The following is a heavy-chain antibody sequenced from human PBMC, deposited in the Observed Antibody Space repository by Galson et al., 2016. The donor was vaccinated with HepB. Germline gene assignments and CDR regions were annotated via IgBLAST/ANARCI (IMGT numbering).Heavy chain of an antibody. CDR1: GFSLSTRGMY. Sequence: ALVKPTQTLTLTCAFSGFSLSTRGMYVSWIRQPPGKALEWLALIDWDDDKYYSTSLKTRLTISKDTSKNQVVLRMTNMDPVDTATYYCARIAAAGPYYFGMDVWGQGTTVTVSS. V-gene: IGHV2-70*01. D-gene: IGHD6-13*01. J-gene: IGHJ6*02. CDR3: ARIAAAGPYYFGMDV. CDR2: IDWDDDK.